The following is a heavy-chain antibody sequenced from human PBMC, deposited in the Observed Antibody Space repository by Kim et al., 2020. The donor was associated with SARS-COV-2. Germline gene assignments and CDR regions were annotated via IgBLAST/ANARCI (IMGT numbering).Heavy chain of an antibody. CDR2: ISSSSSTI. J-gene: IGHJ4*02. Sequence: GGSLRLSCAASGFTFSSYIMNWVRQAPGKGLEWVSYISSSSSTIYYADSVKGRFTISRDNAKNSLYLQMNSLRDEDTAVYYCARVGWDYYDSSGYYLDYWGQGTLVTVSS. CDR1: GFTFSSYI. V-gene: IGHV3-48*02. D-gene: IGHD3-22*01. CDR3: ARVGWDYYDSSGYYLDY.